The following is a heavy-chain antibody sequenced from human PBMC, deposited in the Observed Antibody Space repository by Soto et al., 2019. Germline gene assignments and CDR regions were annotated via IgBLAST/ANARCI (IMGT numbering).Heavy chain of an antibody. CDR2: ISGSGGGT. J-gene: IGHJ5*02. V-gene: IGHV3-23*01. D-gene: IGHD6-19*01. CDR1: GFTFSSYA. CDR3: AKAAAVACTSSWFDP. Sequence: EVQLLESGGGLVQPGWSLRLSCAASGFTFSSYAMSWVRQAPGQGLEWVSAISGSGGGTYYADSVKGRFTITRDTSNNTPYLHMNSLRAADTAVYYSAKAAAVACTSSWFDPGGQGTMVTVSS.